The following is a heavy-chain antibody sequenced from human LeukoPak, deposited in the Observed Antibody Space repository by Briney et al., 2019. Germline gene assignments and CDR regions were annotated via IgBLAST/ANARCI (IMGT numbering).Heavy chain of an antibody. D-gene: IGHD3-9*01. CDR1: GGSISSYY. J-gene: IGHJ4*02. V-gene: IGHV4-59*01. CDR3: ARGWAYGIDDY. Sequence: SETLSLTCTVSGGSISSYYWSWIRQPPGKGLEWIGYIYYSGSTNYNPSLKSRVTISVDTSKNQFSLKLSSVTAADTAVYYCARGWAYGIDDYWGQGTLVTVSS. CDR2: IYYSGST.